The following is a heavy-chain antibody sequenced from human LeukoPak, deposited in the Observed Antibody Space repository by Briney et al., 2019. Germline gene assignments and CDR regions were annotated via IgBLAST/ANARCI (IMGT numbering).Heavy chain of an antibody. V-gene: IGHV3-74*01. J-gene: IGHJ4*02. Sequence: GGSLRLSCAASGFTFSSYWMHWVRQAPGKGLVWVSRINSDGSSTSYADSVKGRFTISRDNAKNTLYLQMNSLTAEAPAVIYCARVLGYYSAYYFAYWAREPWSPSPQ. CDR1: GFTFSSYW. CDR2: INSDGSST. CDR3: ARVLGYYSAYYFAY. D-gene: IGHD2/OR15-2a*01.